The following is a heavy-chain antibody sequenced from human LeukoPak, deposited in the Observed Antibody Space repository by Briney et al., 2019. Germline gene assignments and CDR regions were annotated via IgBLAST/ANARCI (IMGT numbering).Heavy chain of an antibody. Sequence: SETLSLTCTVSGGSISSYYWSWIRQPPGKGLEWIGYIHYSGGTDYNPSLKSRVTISIDTSKNQLSLKLSSVTAADTVVYYCSRGLYSSTWPDYWGQGTLVTVSS. CDR3: SRGLYSSTWPDY. V-gene: IGHV4-59*08. J-gene: IGHJ4*02. CDR2: IHYSGGT. D-gene: IGHD6-13*01. CDR1: GGSISSYY.